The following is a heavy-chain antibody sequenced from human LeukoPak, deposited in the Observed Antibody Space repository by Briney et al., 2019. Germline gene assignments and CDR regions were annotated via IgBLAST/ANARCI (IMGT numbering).Heavy chain of an antibody. Sequence: GGSLRLSCAASGFTFSSYEMNWVRQAPGKGLEWVSYISSSGSTIYYANSVKGRFTISRDNAKNSLYLQMNSLRAEDTAVYYCAREPGLSFSLHYFDNWGQGILVTVSS. CDR2: ISSSGSTI. D-gene: IGHD2-2*01. V-gene: IGHV3-48*03. J-gene: IGHJ4*02. CDR1: GFTFSSYE. CDR3: AREPGLSFSLHYFDN.